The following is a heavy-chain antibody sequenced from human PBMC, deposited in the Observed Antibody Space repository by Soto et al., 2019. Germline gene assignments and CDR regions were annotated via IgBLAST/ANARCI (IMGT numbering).Heavy chain of an antibody. V-gene: IGHV3-7*01. CDR3: AKGGGLTIFGVVITDAYYYYYYMDV. Sequence: GGSLRLSCAASGFTFSSYWMSWVRQAPGKGLEWVANIKQDGSEKYYVDSVKGRFTISRDNAKNPLYLQMNSLRAEDTAVYYCAKGGGLTIFGVVITDAYYYYYYMDVWGKGTTVTVSS. CDR1: GFTFSSYW. CDR2: IKQDGSEK. J-gene: IGHJ6*03. D-gene: IGHD3-3*01.